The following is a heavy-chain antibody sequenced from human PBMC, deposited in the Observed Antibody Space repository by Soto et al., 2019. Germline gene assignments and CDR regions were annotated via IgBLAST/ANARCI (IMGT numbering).Heavy chain of an antibody. CDR3: AREGSGYNF. Sequence: SVKVSFKASGGGFSNFGISWVRQAPGQGLEWMGGIVPVFGRPNYAQRFRGRLTITADESTSTGYMELISLRSDDTAVYYCAREGSGYNFWGQGTQVTVSS. CDR1: GGGFSNFG. D-gene: IGHD5-12*01. J-gene: IGHJ4*02. V-gene: IGHV1-69*13. CDR2: IVPVFGRP.